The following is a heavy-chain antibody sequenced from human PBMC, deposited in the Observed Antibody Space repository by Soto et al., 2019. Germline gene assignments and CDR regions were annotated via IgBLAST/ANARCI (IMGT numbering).Heavy chain of an antibody. D-gene: IGHD4-17*01. Sequence: SETLSLTCTVSGGSISSYYWSWIRQPPGKGLEWIGYIYYSGSTNYNPSLKSRVTISVDTSKNQFSLKLSSVTAADTAVYYCARGPTVTYFDYGGQGTLVTVSS. CDR3: ARGPTVTYFDY. CDR1: GGSISSYY. J-gene: IGHJ4*02. V-gene: IGHV4-59*01. CDR2: IYYSGST.